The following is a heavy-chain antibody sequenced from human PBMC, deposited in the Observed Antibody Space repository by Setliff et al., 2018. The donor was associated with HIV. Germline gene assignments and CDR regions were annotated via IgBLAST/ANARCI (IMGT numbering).Heavy chain of an antibody. J-gene: IGHJ5*02. CDR1: GYTFSGYA. V-gene: IGHV1-3*01. Sequence: ASVKVSCKASGYTFSGYAIHWVRQAPGQRLEWMGWINVGSGNTKYSLRFQDRVTLTRDTSATTAYMELSSLRSEDTAVYYCARDVGSVWHNWFDPWGQGTLVTVS. D-gene: IGHD6-19*01. CDR3: ARDVGSVWHNWFDP. CDR2: INVGSGNT.